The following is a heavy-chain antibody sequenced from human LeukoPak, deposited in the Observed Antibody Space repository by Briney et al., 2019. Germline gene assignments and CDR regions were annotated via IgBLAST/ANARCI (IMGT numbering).Heavy chain of an antibody. Sequence: SVKVSCKASGGTFSSYAISWVRQAPGRGLEWMGGIIPIFGTANYAQKFQGRVTITADESTSTAYMELSSLRSENTAVYYCSRSYYYDSSGYYFPFDYWGQGTLVTVSS. CDR2: IIPIFGTA. D-gene: IGHD3-22*01. CDR3: SRSYYYDSSGYYFPFDY. J-gene: IGHJ4*02. V-gene: IGHV1-69*13. CDR1: GGTFSSYA.